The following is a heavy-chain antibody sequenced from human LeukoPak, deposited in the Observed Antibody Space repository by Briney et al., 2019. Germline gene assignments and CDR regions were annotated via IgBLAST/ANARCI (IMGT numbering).Heavy chain of an antibody. CDR3: ARLYSSSDV. D-gene: IGHD6-6*01. Sequence: PGGSLRLSCAASGVTFSSHGMTWVRQAPGKGLEWVSAITGSGDGTYYADSVKGRFTISRDNSKNTLYLQMNSLRAEDTAVYYCARLYSSSDVWGKGTTVTVSS. V-gene: IGHV3-23*01. CDR2: ITGSGDGT. CDR1: GVTFSSHG. J-gene: IGHJ6*04.